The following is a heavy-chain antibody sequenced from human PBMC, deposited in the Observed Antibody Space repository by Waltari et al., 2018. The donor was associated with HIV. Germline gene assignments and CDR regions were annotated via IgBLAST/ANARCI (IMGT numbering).Heavy chain of an antibody. Sequence: EVQLLESGGGLVQPGGSLRLSCASSGFTFRSYAVSWVGQAPGKGLEWVSAISGSGGSTYYADSVKGRFTISRDNSKNTLYLQMNSLRAEDTAVYYCAKGREYSGYVSFGGQGTLVTVSS. CDR2: ISGSGGST. J-gene: IGHJ4*02. CDR1: GFTFRSYA. V-gene: IGHV3-23*01. CDR3: AKGREYSGYVSF. D-gene: IGHD5-12*01.